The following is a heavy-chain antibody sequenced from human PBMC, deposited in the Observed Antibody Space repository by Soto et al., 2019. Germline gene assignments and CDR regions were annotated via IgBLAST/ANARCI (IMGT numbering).Heavy chain of an antibody. CDR2: IYYTGHT. Sequence: PSETLSLTCSVSGGYISSGGNYWSWVLQHPGKGLEWIGFIYYTGHTKYNAALKSRVSISGDMSENQFSLTLTSGTAADTSLYYCAREDINESFFDSWGPGVLVTVS. V-gene: IGHV4-31*03. D-gene: IGHD2-8*01. CDR1: GGYISSGGNY. CDR3: AREDINESFFDS. J-gene: IGHJ4*02.